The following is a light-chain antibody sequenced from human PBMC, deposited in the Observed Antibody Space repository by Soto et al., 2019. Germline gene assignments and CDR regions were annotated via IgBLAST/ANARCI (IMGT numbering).Light chain of an antibody. V-gene: IGKV1-5*03. CDR3: QQYKSYSVT. Sequence: DFQMTQSPATLSASVGDRVTIICRASQSISVWLAWYQQKPGKAPNXLIHKASRLQSGVPSRFRGSGSGTELTITISGLQPDDFETDYCQQYKSYSVTFGQGTKVDIK. CDR1: QSISVW. CDR2: KAS. J-gene: IGKJ1*01.